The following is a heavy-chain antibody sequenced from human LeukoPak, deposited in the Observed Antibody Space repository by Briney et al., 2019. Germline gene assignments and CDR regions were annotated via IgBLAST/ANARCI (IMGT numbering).Heavy chain of an antibody. CDR1: GFTFSSHW. CDR3: ASQYTSSRIFDD. V-gene: IGHV3-21*01. J-gene: IGHJ4*02. CDR2: ISSSSTYI. D-gene: IGHD6-13*01. Sequence: GGSLRLSCAASGFTFSSHWMNWVRQAPGKGLEWVSSISSSSTYIYYADSVKGRFTVSRDNAKNSLYLQMNSLRAEDTAVYFCASQYTSSRIFDDWGQGTLVTVSS.